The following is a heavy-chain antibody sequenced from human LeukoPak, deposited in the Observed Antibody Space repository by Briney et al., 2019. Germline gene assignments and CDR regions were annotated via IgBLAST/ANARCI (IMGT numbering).Heavy chain of an antibody. J-gene: IGHJ4*02. Sequence: ASVKVSCKASGGTFSSYAISWVRQAPGQGLEWMGGIIPIFGTANYAQKFQGRVTITTDESTSTAYMELSSQRSEDTAVYYCARNTAADAAFDYWGQGTLVTVSS. CDR1: GGTFSSYA. D-gene: IGHD6-13*01. CDR3: ARNTAADAAFDY. V-gene: IGHV1-69*05. CDR2: IIPIFGTA.